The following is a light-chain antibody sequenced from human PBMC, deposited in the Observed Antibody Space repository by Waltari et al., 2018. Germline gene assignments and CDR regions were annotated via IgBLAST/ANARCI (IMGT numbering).Light chain of an antibody. V-gene: IGLV1-40*01. J-gene: IGLJ2*01. Sequence: QSVLTQPPSVSGAPGQWVTISCTGSSSNIGAGYDVHWYQQLPGTAPKLLSYGNNNRPSGVPDRFSGSKSGTAASLASTGLQAEDEADYYCQSYDRSLSGSIFGGGTKLTVL. CDR3: QSYDRSLSGSI. CDR2: GNN. CDR1: SSNIGAGYD.